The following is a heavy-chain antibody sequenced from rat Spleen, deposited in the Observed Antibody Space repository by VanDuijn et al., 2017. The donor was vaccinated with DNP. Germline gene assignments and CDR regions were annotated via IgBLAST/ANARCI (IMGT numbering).Heavy chain of an antibody. CDR2: ITNTDGST. CDR1: GFTFNNYW. Sequence: EVQLVESGGGLVQPGRSLKLSCVASGFTFNNYWMTWIRQAPGKGLEWVASITNTDGSTYYPDSVKGRFTISRDNAKSTLYLQMNSLRSEDTATYYCTSNPHIRTAAPFDYWGQGVMVTVSS. J-gene: IGHJ2*01. V-gene: IGHV5-31*01. CDR3: TSNPHIRTAAPFDY. D-gene: IGHD3-8*01.